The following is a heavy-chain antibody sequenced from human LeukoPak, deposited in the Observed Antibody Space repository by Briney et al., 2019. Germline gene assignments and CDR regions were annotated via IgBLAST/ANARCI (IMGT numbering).Heavy chain of an antibody. J-gene: IGHJ2*01. CDR2: IYSNGIT. Sequence: SETLSLTWTASGFSIFGHDLNWIRQAPGKGLEWIGYIYSNGITSYNPSLRSRGTMSIATSRSQFSLRLTSVTATDTAIYYCARRDYYAPSGESPASGYFDLWGRGTLVTVSS. CDR3: ARRDYYAPSGESPASGYFDL. CDR1: GFSIFGHD. V-gene: IGHV4-4*08. D-gene: IGHD2-15*01.